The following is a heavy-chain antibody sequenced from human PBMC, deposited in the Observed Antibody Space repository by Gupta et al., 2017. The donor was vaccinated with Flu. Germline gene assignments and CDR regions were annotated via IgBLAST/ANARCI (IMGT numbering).Heavy chain of an antibody. V-gene: IGHV2-5*01. J-gene: IGHJ4*02. Sequence: QITLKESGPTLVKPTQTLTLTCTFSGFSLSTSGVGVGWIRPPPGKALEWLALIYWNDDKRYSPSLKSRLTITKDTSKNQVVLTMTNMDPVDTATYYCAQSKPEYSSSSWGFDYWGQGTLVTVSS. CDR3: AQSKPEYSSSSWGFDY. D-gene: IGHD6-6*01. CDR1: GFSLSTSGVG. CDR2: IYWNDDK.